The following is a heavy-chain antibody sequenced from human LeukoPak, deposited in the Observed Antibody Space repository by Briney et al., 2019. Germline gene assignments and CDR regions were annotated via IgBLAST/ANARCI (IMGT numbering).Heavy chain of an antibody. CDR2: INHSGST. CDR1: GGSFSGYY. Sequence: SEPLSLTCDVYGGSFSGYYWSWIRQPPGKGLEWVGEINHSGSTNYNPSLKSRVTISVDTSKNQFSLKLSSVTAADTAVYYCARGSPNWNYAFFDYWGQGTLVTVSS. D-gene: IGHD1-7*01. J-gene: IGHJ4*02. CDR3: ARGSPNWNYAFFDY. V-gene: IGHV4-34*01.